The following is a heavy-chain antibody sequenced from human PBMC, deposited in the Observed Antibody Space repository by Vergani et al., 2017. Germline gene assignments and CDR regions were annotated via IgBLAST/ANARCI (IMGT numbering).Heavy chain of an antibody. Sequence: QVQLVQSGAEVKKPGSSVKVSCKASGGTFSSYTISWVRQAPGQGLEWMGRIIPILGIANYAQKFQGRVPITADKSTSTAYMELSSLRSEDTAVYYCARSFSGYYGSGSYYTPAHWGQGTLVTVSS. CDR1: GGTFSSYT. J-gene: IGHJ4*02. V-gene: IGHV1-69*02. CDR2: IIPILGIA. D-gene: IGHD3-10*01. CDR3: ARSFSGYYGSGSYYTPAH.